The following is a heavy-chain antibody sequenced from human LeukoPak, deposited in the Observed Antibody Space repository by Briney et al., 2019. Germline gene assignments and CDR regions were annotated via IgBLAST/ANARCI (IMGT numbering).Heavy chain of an antibody. CDR3: AREGYYGSGSPPSLYFDY. CDR2: TSSDINVK. Sequence: GGSLRLSCAASGFTFRNYVIHWVRQAPGKGLEWVAVTSSDINVKLYADSVKGRFTISRDNSRSTLYLQMNSLRPEDTAIYYCAREGYYGSGSPPSLYFDYWGQGTLVTVSS. J-gene: IGHJ4*02. V-gene: IGHV3-30-3*01. D-gene: IGHD3-10*01. CDR1: GFTFRNYV.